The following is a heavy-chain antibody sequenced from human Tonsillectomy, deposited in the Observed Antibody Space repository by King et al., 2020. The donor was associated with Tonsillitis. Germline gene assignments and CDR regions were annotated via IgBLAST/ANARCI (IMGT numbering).Heavy chain of an antibody. CDR3: ARAYGSGSYPPPLNWFDP. V-gene: IGHV1-46*01. Sequence: AQLVQSGAEVKKPGASVKVSCKASGYTFTSYYMHWVRQAPGQGLEWMGIINPSGGSTSYAQKFQGRVTMTRDTSTSTVYMELSSLRTEDTAVYYCARAYGSGSYPPPLNWFDPWGQGTLVTVSS. J-gene: IGHJ5*02. D-gene: IGHD3-10*01. CDR2: INPSGGST. CDR1: GYTFTSYY.